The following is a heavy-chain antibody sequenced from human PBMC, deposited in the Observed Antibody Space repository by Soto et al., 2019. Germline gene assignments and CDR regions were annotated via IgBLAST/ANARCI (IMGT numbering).Heavy chain of an antibody. CDR2: IGPESGAT. CDR3: GRGRSGQIVVFY. CDR1: RDTLTGHY. Sequence: ASVKVSCKTCRDTLTGHYIHCVRQAPQQGPEWMGEIGPESGATRYAEKFRGRVTMTMDTSITTVYMELKNLSPDDTAVYYCGRGRSGQIVVFYWGQGTPVTVS. D-gene: IGHD1-26*01. J-gene: IGHJ4*02. V-gene: IGHV1-2*02.